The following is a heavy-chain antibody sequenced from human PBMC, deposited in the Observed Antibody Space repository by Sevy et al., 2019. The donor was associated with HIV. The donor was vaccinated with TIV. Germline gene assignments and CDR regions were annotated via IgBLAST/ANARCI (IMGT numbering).Heavy chain of an antibody. CDR1: GGSISSYY. D-gene: IGHD3-3*01. V-gene: IGHV4-59*01. CDR2: IYYSGST. J-gene: IGHJ4*02. CDR3: ARCSIFGVCNY. Sequence: SETLSLTCTVSGGSISSYYWSWIRQPPGKGLEWIGYIYYSGSTNYNPSLKSRVTISVDTSKNQFSLKLSSVTAADTAVYYCARCSIFGVCNYWGQGTLVTVSS.